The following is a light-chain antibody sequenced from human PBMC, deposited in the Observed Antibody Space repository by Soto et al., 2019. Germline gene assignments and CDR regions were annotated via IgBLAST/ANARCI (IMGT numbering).Light chain of an antibody. Sequence: QSVLTQPPSASGTPGQRVTISCSGSSSNIGSNTVNWYQQLPGTAPKLLIYSNDQRPSWVPDRFSGSKSGTSASLAISGLQSEDEAYYYCAAWDDSLNGLFGGGPKVTVL. V-gene: IGLV1-44*01. J-gene: IGLJ2*01. CDR2: SND. CDR1: SSNIGSNT. CDR3: AAWDDSLNGL.